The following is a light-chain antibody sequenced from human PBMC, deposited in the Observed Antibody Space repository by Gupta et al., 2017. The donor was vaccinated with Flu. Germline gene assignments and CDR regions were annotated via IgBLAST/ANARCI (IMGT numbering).Light chain of an antibody. V-gene: IGLV3-25*03. CDR1: ALSNQY. CDR3: QSADNSGTYVV. CDR2: KDT. J-gene: IGLJ3*02. Sequence: SYELTQPPSVSVSPGQTARITCYGDALSNQYPYWYQQKPGQAPVLVIFKDTERPSGIPERFSGSNSGTTVTLTISGVQAEDEAAYYCQSADNSGTYVVFGGGTRLTV.